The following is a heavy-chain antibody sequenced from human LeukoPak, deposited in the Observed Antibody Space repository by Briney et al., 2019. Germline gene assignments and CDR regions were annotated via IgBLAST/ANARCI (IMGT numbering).Heavy chain of an antibody. CDR3: ARDHGPRVDY. CDR1: GGSISSYY. CDR2: IYYSGST. D-gene: IGHD4-17*01. V-gene: IGHV4-59*12. Sequence: PSETLSLTCTVSGGSISSYYWSWIRQPPGKGLEWIGYIYYSGSTNYNPSLKSRVTISVDTSKNQFSLKLSSVTAADTAVYYCARDHGPRVDYWGQGTLVTVSS. J-gene: IGHJ4*02.